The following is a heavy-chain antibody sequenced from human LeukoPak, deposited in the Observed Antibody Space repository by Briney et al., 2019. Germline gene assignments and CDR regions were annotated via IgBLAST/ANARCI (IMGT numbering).Heavy chain of an antibody. CDR3: ARPIVGGAFDI. J-gene: IGHJ3*02. Sequence: GASLKVSCKASGYTFTNDETNWVRQVPGQGLGWMGWMHPNSGNTGYAQKFQGRVTMTRDTSRSTAYMELSSLTFKDTAVYYCARPIVGGAFDIWRQGTMDTVSS. CDR1: GYTFTNDE. CDR2: MHPNSGNT. D-gene: IGHD3-3*01. V-gene: IGHV1-8*01.